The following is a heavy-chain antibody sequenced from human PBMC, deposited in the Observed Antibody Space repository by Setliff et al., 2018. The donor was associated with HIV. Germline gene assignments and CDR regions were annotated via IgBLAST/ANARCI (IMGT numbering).Heavy chain of an antibody. CDR2: IYHTGST. CDR1: GYSISSGYY. J-gene: IGHJ6*03. D-gene: IGHD4-17*01. V-gene: IGHV4-38-2*01. CDR3: ARPGDPWYYYYMDV. Sequence: PSETLSLTCGVSGYSISSGYYWGWIRQPPGKGLEWIGSIYHTGSTYYNPSLKSRVTLSVDTSKNQFSLKLSSVTAADTAVYYCARPGDPWYYYYMDVWGKGTTVTVS.